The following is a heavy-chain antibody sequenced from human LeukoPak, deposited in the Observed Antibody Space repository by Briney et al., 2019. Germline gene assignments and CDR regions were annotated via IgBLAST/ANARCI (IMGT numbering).Heavy chain of an antibody. CDR3: ARDGGHSYYDFWSGYSDY. D-gene: IGHD3-3*01. J-gene: IGHJ4*02. CDR2: ISYDGSNK. V-gene: IGHV3-30-3*01. Sequence: GGSLRLSCAASGFTFSSYAMHWVRQAPGKGLEWVAVISYDGSNKYYADSVKGRFTISRDNSKNTLYLQMNSLRAEDTAVYYCARDGGHSYYDFWSGYSDYWGQGTLVTVSS. CDR1: GFTFSSYA.